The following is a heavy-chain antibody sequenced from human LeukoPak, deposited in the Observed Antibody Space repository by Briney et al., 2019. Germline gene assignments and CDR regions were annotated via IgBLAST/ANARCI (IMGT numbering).Heavy chain of an antibody. CDR2: IYPGDSDT. J-gene: IGHJ3*02. D-gene: IGHD2-15*01. V-gene: IGHV5-51*01. Sequence: GESLKISCKGSGYSFTSYWIGWVRQMPGKGLGWMGIIYPGDSDTRYSPSFQGQVTISADKSISTAHLQWSSLMASDTAMYYCASGGYCSGGSCSDAFDIWGQGTMVTVFS. CDR3: ASGGYCSGGSCSDAFDI. CDR1: GYSFTSYW.